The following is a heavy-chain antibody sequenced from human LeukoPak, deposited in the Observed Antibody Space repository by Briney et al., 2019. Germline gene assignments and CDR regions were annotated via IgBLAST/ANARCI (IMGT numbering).Heavy chain of an antibody. J-gene: IGHJ6*03. CDR1: GGSISSYY. V-gene: IGHV4-59*01. CDR3: ARTTEGGYTYGYFYYYYMDV. Sequence: SETLSLTCTVSGGSISSYYWSWIRQPPGEGLEWIVYIHYSGSANYNPSLKSRVTISVDTSKNQFSLKLSSVTAADTAVYYCARTTEGGYTYGYFYYYYMDVWGKGTTVTISS. CDR2: IHYSGSA. D-gene: IGHD5-18*01.